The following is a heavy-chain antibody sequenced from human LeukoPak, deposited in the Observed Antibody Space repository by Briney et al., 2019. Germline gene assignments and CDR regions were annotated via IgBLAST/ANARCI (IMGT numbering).Heavy chain of an antibody. CDR3: AISYEYPTSEYAGNDAFDI. J-gene: IGHJ3*02. V-gene: IGHV1-18*01. CDR1: GYDFVNFG. D-gene: IGHD3-16*01. Sequence: ASVKLSCKPSGYDFVNFGINWVRQAPGQGLEWVGWIAPANGHTNLAQKLQDRVTMTADTSTSTAYMELKGLRSDDTAIYFCAISYEYPTSEYAGNDAFDIWGQGTLVTVS. CDR2: IAPANGHT.